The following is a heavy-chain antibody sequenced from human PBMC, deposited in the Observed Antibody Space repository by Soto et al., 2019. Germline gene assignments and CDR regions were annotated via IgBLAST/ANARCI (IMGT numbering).Heavy chain of an antibody. J-gene: IGHJ4*02. CDR2: IYPGDSDT. CDR3: ARHVDTAMVRGFDY. D-gene: IGHD5-18*01. V-gene: IGHV5-51*01. Sequence: PGESLKISCKGSGYSFTIYCIGWVLQMPWKGLEWMGIIYPGDSDTRYSPSFQGQVTISADKSISTAYLQWSSLKASDTAMYYCARHVDTAMVRGFDYWGQGTLVTVSS. CDR1: GYSFTIYC.